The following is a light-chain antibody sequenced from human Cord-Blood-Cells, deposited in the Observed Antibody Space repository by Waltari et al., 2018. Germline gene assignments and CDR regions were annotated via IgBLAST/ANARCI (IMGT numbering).Light chain of an antibody. CDR3: QQYNNWWT. CDR1: QSVSSN. Sequence: EIMMTQSPATLSVSPGERATLSCRASQSVSSNLAWYQQKPGQAPRLLIYVASTRATGIPARCSGSGSGTEFALTISSLQSEDFAVYYWQQYNNWWTFGQGTKVEIK. CDR2: VAS. V-gene: IGKV3-15*01. J-gene: IGKJ1*01.